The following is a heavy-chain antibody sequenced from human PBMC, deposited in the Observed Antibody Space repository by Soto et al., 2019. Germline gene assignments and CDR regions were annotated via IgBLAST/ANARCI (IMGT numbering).Heavy chain of an antibody. V-gene: IGHV3-23*01. D-gene: IGHD2-2*01. Sequence: PGGSLRLSCAASGFAFSSYVMSWARQAPGKGLEWVSGVTGNGVSKYYAPSVNGRFTISSDNSKNTLYLQMNSLRVEDTAVYYCARFLLVVPAPGWGRTMDFWGQGTTVTVSS. CDR3: ARFLLVVPAPGWGRTMDF. CDR1: GFAFSSYV. J-gene: IGHJ6*02. CDR2: VTGNGVSK.